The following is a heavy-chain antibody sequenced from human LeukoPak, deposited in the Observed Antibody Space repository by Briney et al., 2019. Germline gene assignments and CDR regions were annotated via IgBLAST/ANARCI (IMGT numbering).Heavy chain of an antibody. J-gene: IGHJ3*02. V-gene: IGHV1-18*01. CDR1: GYTFTSYG. Sequence: ASVKVSCKASGYTFTSYGISWVRQAPGQGLEWMGWISAYNGNTNYAQKLQGRVTMTTDTSTSTAYMELRSLGSDDTAVYYCARDRTAMPYDAFDIWGQGTMVTVSS. CDR3: ARDRTAMPYDAFDI. CDR2: ISAYNGNT. D-gene: IGHD5-18*01.